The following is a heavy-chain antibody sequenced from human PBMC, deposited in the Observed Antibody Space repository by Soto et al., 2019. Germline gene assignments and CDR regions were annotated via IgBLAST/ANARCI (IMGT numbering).Heavy chain of an antibody. Sequence: SVKVSCKASGGTFSSYAISWVRQAPGQGLEWMGGIIPIFGTANYAQKFQGRVTITADESTSTAYMELSSLRSEDTALYYCAKDTKGYYDSSGYYSYWGQGTLVTVSS. CDR1: GGTFSSYA. CDR3: AKDTKGYYDSSGYYSY. D-gene: IGHD3-22*01. CDR2: IIPIFGTA. V-gene: IGHV1-69*13. J-gene: IGHJ4*02.